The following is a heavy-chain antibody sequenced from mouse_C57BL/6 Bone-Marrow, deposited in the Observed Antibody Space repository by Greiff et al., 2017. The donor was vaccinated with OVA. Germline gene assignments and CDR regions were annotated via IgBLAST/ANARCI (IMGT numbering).Heavy chain of an antibody. CDR2: INPNNGGT. CDR3: AGEYYSNYGWYFDV. Sequence: EVKLQESGPELVKPGASVKISCKASGYTFTDYNMDWVKQSHGKSLEWIGDINPNNGGTIYNQKFKGKATLTVNKSSSTAYMALRSLTSEDASVYYCAGEYYSNYGWYFDVWGTGTTVTVSS. D-gene: IGHD2-5*01. CDR1: GYTFTDYN. J-gene: IGHJ1*03. V-gene: IGHV1-18*01.